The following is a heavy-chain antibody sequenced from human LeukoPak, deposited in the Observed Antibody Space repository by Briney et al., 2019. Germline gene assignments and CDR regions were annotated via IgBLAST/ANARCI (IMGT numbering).Heavy chain of an antibody. D-gene: IGHD3-22*01. CDR3: ASWTHDSSGYYVS. CDR2: INHSGST. CDR1: GGSISSYY. V-gene: IGHV4-34*01. Sequence: NPSETLSLTCTVSGGSISSYYWSWIRQPPGKGLEWIGEINHSGSTNYNPSLKSRVTISVDTSKNQFSLKLSSVTAADTAVYYCASWTHDSSGYYVSWGQGTLVTVSS. J-gene: IGHJ4*02.